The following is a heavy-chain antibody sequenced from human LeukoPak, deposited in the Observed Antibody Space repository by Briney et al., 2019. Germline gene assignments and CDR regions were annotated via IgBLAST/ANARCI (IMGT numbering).Heavy chain of an antibody. V-gene: IGHV4-39*01. CDR3: ARHYTVVTPDFDS. CDR1: GGSNSSYY. J-gene: IGHJ4*02. D-gene: IGHD4-23*01. CDR2: IYYSGST. Sequence: PSETLSLTCTVSGGSNSSYYWSWIRQPPGKGLEWIGSIYYSGSTYYNPSLKSRVTISVDTSKNQFSLKLSSVTAADTAVYYCARHYTVVTPDFDSWGQGTLVTVSS.